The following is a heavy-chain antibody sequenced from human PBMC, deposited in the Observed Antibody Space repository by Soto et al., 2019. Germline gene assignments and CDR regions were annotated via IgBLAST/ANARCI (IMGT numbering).Heavy chain of an antibody. V-gene: IGHV3-21*01. D-gene: IGHD6-13*01. CDR1: GFTFSTYS. CDR3: VRWGSSSSWYNGMDV. Sequence: GSLRLSCAASGFTFSTYSMNWVRQAPGKGLEWVSSISSGSTYIYYADSLKGRFTISRDNAKSSLYLQMNSLRAEDTALYYCVRWGSSSSWYNGMDVWGQGTTVTV. CDR2: ISSGSTYI. J-gene: IGHJ6*02.